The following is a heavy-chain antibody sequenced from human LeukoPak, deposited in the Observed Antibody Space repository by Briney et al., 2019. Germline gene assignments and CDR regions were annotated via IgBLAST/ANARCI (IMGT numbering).Heavy chain of an antibody. V-gene: IGHV4-39*07. J-gene: IGHJ3*02. Sequence: SETLSLTCTVSGGSISSSNYYWGWIRQPPGKGLEWIGSIYYSGSTYYNPSLKSRVTMSVDTSKNQFSLKLSSVTAADTAVYYCAREEWELRDAFDIWGQGTMVTVSS. CDR3: AREEWELRDAFDI. D-gene: IGHD1-26*01. CDR2: IYYSGST. CDR1: GGSISSSNYY.